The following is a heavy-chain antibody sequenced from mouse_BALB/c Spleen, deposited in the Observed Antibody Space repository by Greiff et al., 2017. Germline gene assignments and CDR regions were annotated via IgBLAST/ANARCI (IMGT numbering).Heavy chain of an antibody. D-gene: IGHD1-2*01. CDR1: GFTFSSFG. CDR2: ISSGSSTI. Sequence: DVKLVESGGGLVQPGGSRKLSCAASGFTFSSFGMHWVRQAPEKGLEWVAYISSGSSTIYYADTVKGRFTISRDNPKNTLFLQMTSLRSEDTAMYYCARSLRPYAMDYWGQGTSVTVSS. CDR3: ARSLRPYAMDY. J-gene: IGHJ4*01. V-gene: IGHV5-17*02.